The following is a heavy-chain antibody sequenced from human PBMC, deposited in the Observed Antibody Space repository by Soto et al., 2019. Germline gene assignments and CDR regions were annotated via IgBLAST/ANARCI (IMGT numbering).Heavy chain of an antibody. J-gene: IGHJ3*02. Sequence: GGSLRLSCAASGFTFSSYAMHWVRQAPGKGLEWVAVISYDGSNKYYADSVKGRFTTSRDNSKNTLYLQMNSLRAEDTAVYYCAREVVYSGYDYGAFDIWGQGTMVTVSS. D-gene: IGHD5-12*01. CDR1: GFTFSSYA. V-gene: IGHV3-30-3*01. CDR2: ISYDGSNK. CDR3: AREVVYSGYDYGAFDI.